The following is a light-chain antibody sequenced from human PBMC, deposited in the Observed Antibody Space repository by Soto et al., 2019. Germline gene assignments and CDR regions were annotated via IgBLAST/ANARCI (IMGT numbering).Light chain of an antibody. V-gene: IGKV3-15*01. CDR2: GAS. CDR1: QSVSSN. J-gene: IGKJ1*01. Sequence: EIVMTQSPATLSVSPGERATLSCRASQSVSSNLAWYQQKPRQAPRLLIYGASTRATGIPARFSGSGSGTEFTIHISSLQDEDFAVYYSPQYTNWARWTFGQGTKVEVK. CDR3: PQYTNWARWT.